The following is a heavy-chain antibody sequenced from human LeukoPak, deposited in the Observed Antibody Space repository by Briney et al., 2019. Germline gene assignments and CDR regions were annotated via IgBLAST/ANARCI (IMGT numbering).Heavy chain of an antibody. D-gene: IGHD4/OR15-4a*01. CDR3: VGWCSLDY. J-gene: IGHJ4*02. CDR2: ISSSSRNI. Sequence: GGSLRLSCAASGFTFSSYSMNWVRQAPGKGLEWVSYISSSSRNIYYADSVKGRFTISRDNAKNSLYLQMNSLRDEDTAVYYCVGWCSLDYWGQGTLVTVSS. V-gene: IGHV3-48*02. CDR1: GFTFSSYS.